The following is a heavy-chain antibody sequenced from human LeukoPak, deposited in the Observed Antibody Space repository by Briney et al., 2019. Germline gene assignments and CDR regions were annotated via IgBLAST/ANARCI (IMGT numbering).Heavy chain of an antibody. CDR1: GFTFSING. Sequence: GRSLRLSCAASGFTFSINGMHWVRHAPRNGLERVSVIWNDGSNKNYSDSVNGRFTISRDNSKNTLYLQMNSLRAEDTAVYSCARASGPFDYWGQGTLVTVSS. J-gene: IGHJ4*02. V-gene: IGHV3-33*01. D-gene: IGHD3-10*01. CDR3: ARASGPFDY. CDR2: IWNDGSNK.